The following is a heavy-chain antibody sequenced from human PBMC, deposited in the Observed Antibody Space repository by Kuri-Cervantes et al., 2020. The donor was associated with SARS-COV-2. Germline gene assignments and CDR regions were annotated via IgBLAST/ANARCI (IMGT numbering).Heavy chain of an antibody. CDR2: VNHRGET. CDR1: GEAFSGYY. V-gene: IGHV4-34*01. D-gene: IGHD7-27*01. CDR3: ANWGLHDAFDI. Sequence: SQTLSLTCAYYGEAFSGYYWNWIRQSPGRGLEWIGEVNHRGETNYNPSLKSRVSISVDTSKNQFSLKLSSVTAADTAVYYCANWGLHDAFDIWGQGTMVTVSS. J-gene: IGHJ3*02.